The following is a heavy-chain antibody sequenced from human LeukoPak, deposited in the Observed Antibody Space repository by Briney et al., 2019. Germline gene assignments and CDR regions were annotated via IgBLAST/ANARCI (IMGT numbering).Heavy chain of an antibody. CDR2: ISGSDGTT. D-gene: IGHD3-3*01. V-gene: IGHV3-23*01. J-gene: IGHJ6*03. CDR1: GFTFSSYA. Sequence: GGSLRLSCAASGFTFSSYAMSWVRQAPGKGLEWVSGISGSDGTTYYEDSVKGRFTISRDNSKNTLYLQLNSLRAEDTAVYYCAKPQGEWFKYYYMDVWGKGTTVTVSS. CDR3: AKPQGEWFKYYYMDV.